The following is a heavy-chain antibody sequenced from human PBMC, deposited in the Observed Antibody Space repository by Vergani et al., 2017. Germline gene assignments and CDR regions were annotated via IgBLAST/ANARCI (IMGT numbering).Heavy chain of an antibody. D-gene: IGHD2-15*01. CDR1: GFNFQIYW. CDR3: ARISGGSAPYLHY. V-gene: IGHV3-7*01. J-gene: IGHJ1*01. CDR2: IKRDGTET. Sequence: EVLLVESGGDLVQPGGSLRLSCEASGFNFQIYWMGWVRQTAEKGLEWVASIKRDGTETFYVDSVKGRFTISRDNAKTTLYLQMNSLRDEDRGVYYCARISGGSAPYLHYWGQGTLVTVAS.